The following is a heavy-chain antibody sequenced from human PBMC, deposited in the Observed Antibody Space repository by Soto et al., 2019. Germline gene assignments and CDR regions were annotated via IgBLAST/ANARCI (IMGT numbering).Heavy chain of an antibody. Sequence: QVPLVQSGAEVKKPGASVKVSCKASGYTFTSYGISWVRQAPGQGPEWMGWINIYNGNTNYAQKIQGRVTMTTDTATSTAYMELRSLRSDDTAVYYCARDLTYVGPFDIWGQGTMVTVSS. D-gene: IGHD7-27*01. CDR3: ARDLTYVGPFDI. CDR2: INIYNGNT. CDR1: GYTFTSYG. V-gene: IGHV1-18*01. J-gene: IGHJ3*02.